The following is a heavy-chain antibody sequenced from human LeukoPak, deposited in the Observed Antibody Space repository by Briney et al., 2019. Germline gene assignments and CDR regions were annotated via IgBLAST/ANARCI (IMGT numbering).Heavy chain of an antibody. CDR3: TKGGGADWFDS. V-gene: IGHV3-23*05. CDR1: RFSFSKYD. J-gene: IGHJ5*01. CDR2: ITNNGITT. Sequence: GGSLRLSCKGSRFSFSKYDLSWVRQAPGKGLEWVSTITNNGITTDYTDSVRGRFTISRENSRNTLYLQMNTLSADDTAVYYCTKGGGADWFDSWGPGTEVTVSS. D-gene: IGHD1-26*01.